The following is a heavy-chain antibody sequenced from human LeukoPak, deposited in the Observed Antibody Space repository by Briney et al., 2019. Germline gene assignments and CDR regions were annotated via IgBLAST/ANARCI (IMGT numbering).Heavy chain of an antibody. CDR2: INPNSGGT. J-gene: IGHJ6*03. CDR3: ARVDPYDYVWGSYSYYYMDV. V-gene: IGHV1-2*02. CDR1: GYTFTGYY. D-gene: IGHD3-16*01. Sequence: ASVKVSCKASGYTFTGYYMHWVRQAPGQGLEWMGWINPNSGGTNYAQKFQGRVTMTTDTSTSTAYMELRSLRSDDTAVYYCARVDPYDYVWGSYSYYYMDVWGKGTTVTISS.